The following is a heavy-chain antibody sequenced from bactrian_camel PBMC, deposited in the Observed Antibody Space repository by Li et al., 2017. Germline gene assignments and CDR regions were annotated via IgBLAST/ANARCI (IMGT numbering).Heavy chain of an antibody. CDR2: INGGGGTT. V-gene: IGHV3S1*01. Sequence: HVQLVESGGGLVQPGGSLRLSCAAPGFTFSSSWMFWVRQAPGKGLEWVSSINGGGGTTYSADSVKGRFTISKDNAKNTLYLQMNSLKPEDTAVYYCAADPSRELWVGYPPYKYWGQGTQVTVS. CDR1: GFTFSSSW. J-gene: IGHJ4*01. CDR3: AADPSRELWVGYPPYKY. D-gene: IGHD5*01.